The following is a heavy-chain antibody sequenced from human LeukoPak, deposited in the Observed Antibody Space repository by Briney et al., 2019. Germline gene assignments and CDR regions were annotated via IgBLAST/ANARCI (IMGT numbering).Heavy chain of an antibody. Sequence: GGSLRLSCAASGFTFSSYAMHWVRQAPGKGLEWVAFISYDGSYKYYADSVKGRFTISRDNSKNTLYLQMNSLRSDDTAVYYCARDSGGYTGWFDPWGQGTLVTVSS. CDR3: ARDSGGYTGWFDP. D-gene: IGHD3-16*02. J-gene: IGHJ5*02. CDR1: GFTFSSYA. CDR2: ISYDGSYK. V-gene: IGHV3-30*03.